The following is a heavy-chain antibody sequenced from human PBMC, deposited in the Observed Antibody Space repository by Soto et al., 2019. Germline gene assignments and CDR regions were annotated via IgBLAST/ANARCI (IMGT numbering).Heavy chain of an antibody. CDR3: ARYWIGHYYYYGMDV. V-gene: IGHV1-8*01. CDR1: GYTFTSYD. Sequence: ASVKVSCKASGYTFTSYDINWVRQATGQGLEWMGWMNPNSGNTGYAQKFQGRITMTRNTSISTAYMELSSLRSEDTAVYYCARYWIGHYYYYGMDVWDQGTTVTVSS. D-gene: IGHD1-1*01. CDR2: MNPNSGNT. J-gene: IGHJ6*02.